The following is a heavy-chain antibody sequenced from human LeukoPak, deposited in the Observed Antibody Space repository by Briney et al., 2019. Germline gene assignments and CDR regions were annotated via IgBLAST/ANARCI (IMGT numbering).Heavy chain of an antibody. J-gene: IGHJ3*02. Sequence: QSGGSLRLSCAASGFTFSSYAMSWVRQAPGKGLEWVSTISGSGGSTYYADSVKGRFTISRDNSKNTLYLQMNSLRAEDTAVYYCAKDPGLHYYSIWGQGTMVTVSS. D-gene: IGHD3-22*01. V-gene: IGHV3-23*01. CDR2: ISGSGGST. CDR3: AKDPGLHYYSI. CDR1: GFTFSSYA.